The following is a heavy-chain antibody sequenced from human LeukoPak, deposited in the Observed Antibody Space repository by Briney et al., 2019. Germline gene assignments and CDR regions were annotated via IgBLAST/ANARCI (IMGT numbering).Heavy chain of an antibody. V-gene: IGHV3-11*04. J-gene: IGHJ4*02. D-gene: IGHD2-2*01. Sequence: GGSLRLSCAASGFTFSEYYMSWIRQAPGKGLEWVSYISSSGSTIYYADSVKGRFTISRDNAKNSLYLQMNSLRAEDTAVYYCARAVDSSSSRCQAFEEWGQGTLVSVSS. CDR2: ISSSGSTI. CDR3: ARAVDSSSSRCQAFEE. CDR1: GFTFSEYY.